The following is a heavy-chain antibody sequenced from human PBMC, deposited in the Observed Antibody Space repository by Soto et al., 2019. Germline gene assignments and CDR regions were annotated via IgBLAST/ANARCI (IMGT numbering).Heavy chain of an antibody. CDR3: ARTLDYGHMDV. CDR1: GGCMSSGGYY. J-gene: IGHJ6*03. D-gene: IGHD3-16*01. Sequence: SETLSLTCTVSGGCMSSGGYYWSWIRQHPGKGLEWIGYIYYSGSTYYNPSLKSRLTISVDTSKNQFSLKLSSVTAADTAVYYCARTLDYGHMDVWGKGTTVTVSS. V-gene: IGHV4-31*03. CDR2: IYYSGST.